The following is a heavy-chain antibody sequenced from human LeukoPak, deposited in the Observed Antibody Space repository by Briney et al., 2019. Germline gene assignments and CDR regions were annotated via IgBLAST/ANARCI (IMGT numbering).Heavy chain of an antibody. Sequence: PGGSLRLSCAASGFTFSSYSMNWVRQAPGKGLEWVSSISSSSSYIYYADLVKGRFTISRDNAKNSLYLQMNSLRAEDTAVYYCARDGLYYYDSSGYPDPHNWFDPCGQGTLVTVSS. CDR1: GFTFSSYS. J-gene: IGHJ5*02. CDR3: ARDGLYYYDSSGYPDPHNWFDP. CDR2: ISSSSSYI. D-gene: IGHD3-22*01. V-gene: IGHV3-21*01.